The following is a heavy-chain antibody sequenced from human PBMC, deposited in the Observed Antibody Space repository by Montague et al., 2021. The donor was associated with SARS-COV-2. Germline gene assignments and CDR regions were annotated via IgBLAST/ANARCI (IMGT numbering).Heavy chain of an antibody. V-gene: IGHV4-4*02. CDR3: SRIPFGYYVMDV. J-gene: IGHJ6*02. D-gene: IGHD3-16*01. CDR1: AGSISSSNW. CDR2: IYHSGGT. Sequence: SETLSLTCAVSAGSISSSNWWSWVRQPPGKGLEWIAEIYHSGGTNYNPSLKSRVTISVDKSKNQFSLKLSSVTAADTAVYYCSRIPFGYYVMDVWGQGTTVTVSS.